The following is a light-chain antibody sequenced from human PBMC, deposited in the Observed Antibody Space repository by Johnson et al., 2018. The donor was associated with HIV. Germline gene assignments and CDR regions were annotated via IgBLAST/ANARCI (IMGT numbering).Light chain of an antibody. J-gene: IGLJ1*01. CDR3: GTWDSSLSAGV. CDR1: SSNIGNNY. CDR2: DNN. Sequence: QSVLTQPPSVSAAPGQKVTISCSGSSSNIGNNYVSWYQQVPGTAHKLLIFDNNKRPSGIPDRFSGSKSGTSATLGITGLQTGDEADYYCGTWDSSLSAGVFGTGTKVNVL. V-gene: IGLV1-51*01.